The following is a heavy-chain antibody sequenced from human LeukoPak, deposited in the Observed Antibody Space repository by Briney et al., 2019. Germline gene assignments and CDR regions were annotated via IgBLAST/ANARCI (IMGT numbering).Heavy chain of an antibody. D-gene: IGHD5-24*01. Sequence: GGSLRLSCTASGFAVGDYAMSWVRQAPGKGLGGVGFIRSKAYGGTTEYAASVKGRFTISRDDSKSIAYLQMNSLRAEDTAVYYCASGVDGYNSLFDYWGQGTLVTVSS. J-gene: IGHJ4*02. CDR1: GFAVGDYA. V-gene: IGHV3-49*04. CDR3: ASGVDGYNSLFDY. CDR2: IRSKAYGGTT.